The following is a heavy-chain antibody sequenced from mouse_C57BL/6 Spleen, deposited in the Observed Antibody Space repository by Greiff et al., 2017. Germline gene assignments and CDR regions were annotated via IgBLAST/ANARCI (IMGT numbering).Heavy chain of an antibody. CDR1: GYTFTSYW. J-gene: IGHJ2*01. D-gene: IGHD2-1*01. Sequence: VQLQQSGAELVKPGASVKMSCKASGYTFTSYWITWVKQRPGQGLEWIGDIYPGSGSTNYNEKFKSKATLTVDTSSSTAYMQLSSLTSEDSAVYYCARWDYGNPYFDYWGQGTTLTVSS. CDR3: ARWDYGNPYFDY. CDR2: IYPGSGST. V-gene: IGHV1-55*01.